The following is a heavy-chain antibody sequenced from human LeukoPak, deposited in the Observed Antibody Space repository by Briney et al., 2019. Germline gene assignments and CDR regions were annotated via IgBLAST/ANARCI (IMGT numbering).Heavy chain of an antibody. CDR2: ISSNGGST. D-gene: IGHD6-19*01. CDR3: ARVLTLGSGWYDY. J-gene: IGHJ4*02. V-gene: IGHV3-64*01. CDR1: GFTSSSYA. Sequence: GGSLRLSCAASGFTSSSYAMHWVRQAPGKGLEYVSAISSNGGSTYYANSVKGRFTISRDNSKNTLYLQMGSLRAEDMAVYYCARVLTLGSGWYDYWGQGTLVTVSS.